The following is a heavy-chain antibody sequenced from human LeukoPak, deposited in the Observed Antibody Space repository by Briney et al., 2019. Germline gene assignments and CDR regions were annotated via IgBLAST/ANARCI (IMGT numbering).Heavy chain of an antibody. J-gene: IGHJ4*02. CDR2: IYPDDSDT. CDR1: GYKFPTYW. D-gene: IGHD5-24*01. CDR3: ARHVGLRDGFAIDY. Sequence: GESLKISCKGSGYKFPTYWIGWVRQMPGKGLEWMGIIYPDDSDTRYSPSFQGLVTISADKSISTAYLQWSSLKASDTAMYYCARHVGLRDGFAIDYWGQGTLVTVSS. V-gene: IGHV5-51*01.